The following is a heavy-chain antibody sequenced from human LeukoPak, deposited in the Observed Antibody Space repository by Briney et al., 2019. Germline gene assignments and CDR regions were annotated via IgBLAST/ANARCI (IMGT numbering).Heavy chain of an antibody. CDR1: GYTFTSYA. CDR3: ARDARVADDAFDI. J-gene: IGHJ3*02. CDR2: INAGNGNT. D-gene: IGHD2-15*01. V-gene: IGHV1-3*01. Sequence: ASVKVSCTASGYTFTSYAMHWVRQAPGQRLEWMGWINAGNGNTKYSQKFQGRVTITRDTSASTAYMELSSLRSEDTAVYYCARDARVADDAFDIWGQGTMVTVSS.